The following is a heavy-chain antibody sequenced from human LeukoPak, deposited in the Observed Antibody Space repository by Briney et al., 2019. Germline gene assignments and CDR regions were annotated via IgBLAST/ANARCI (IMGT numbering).Heavy chain of an antibody. CDR1: GFTFDDYA. J-gene: IGHJ4*02. CDR2: ISWNSGSI. V-gene: IGHV3-9*01. Sequence: GRSLRLSCAASGFTFDDYAMHWVRQAPGKGLEWVSGISWNSGSIGYADSVKGRFTISRANAKNSLFLQMNSLRAEDTAVYYCARGPHGGFVIIPTEFWGQGTLVTVSS. CDR3: ARGPHGGFVIIPTEF. D-gene: IGHD3-3*01.